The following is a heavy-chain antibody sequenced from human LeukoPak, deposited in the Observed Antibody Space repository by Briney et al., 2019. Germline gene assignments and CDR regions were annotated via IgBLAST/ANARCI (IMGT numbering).Heavy chain of an antibody. J-gene: IGHJ5*02. V-gene: IGHV1-2*02. Sequence: ASVMVSCMASGYTFTGYYMHWVRQAPGKGLEWMGWINPNSGGTNYAQKFQGRVTMTRDTSISTAYMELSRLRSDDTAVYYCARDASGWGVANWFDPWGQGTLITVSS. CDR1: GYTFTGYY. CDR2: INPNSGGT. D-gene: IGHD3-16*01. CDR3: ARDASGWGVANWFDP.